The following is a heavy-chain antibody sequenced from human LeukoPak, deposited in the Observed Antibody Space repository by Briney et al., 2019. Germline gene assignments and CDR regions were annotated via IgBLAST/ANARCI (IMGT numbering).Heavy chain of an antibody. D-gene: IGHD4-23*01. J-gene: IGHJ4*02. CDR1: GGSISRYY. CDR2: IYYSGST. V-gene: IGHV4-59*01. Sequence: SETLSLTCTVSGGSISRYYWSWIRQPPGKGLEWVGDIYYSGSTNYNPSLKSRVTISVDTSKNQFSLKLSSVTAADTAVYYCARDYGGPFDYWGQGTLVTVSS. CDR3: ARDYGGPFDY.